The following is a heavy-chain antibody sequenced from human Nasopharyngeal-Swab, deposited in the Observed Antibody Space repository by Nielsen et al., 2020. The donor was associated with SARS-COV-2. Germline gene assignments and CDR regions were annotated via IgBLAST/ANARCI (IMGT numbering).Heavy chain of an antibody. V-gene: IGHV4-34*01. CDR2: INHSGST. D-gene: IGHD3-22*01. CDR3: ARENYYDSSDYYGGYFDY. CDR1: GGSFSGYY. Sequence: GSLRLSCVVYGGSFSGYYWSWIRQPPGKGLEWIGEINHSGSTNYNPSLKSRVTISVDTSKNQFSLRLSSVTAADTAVYYCARENYYDSSDYYGGYFDYWGQGTLVTVSS. J-gene: IGHJ4*02.